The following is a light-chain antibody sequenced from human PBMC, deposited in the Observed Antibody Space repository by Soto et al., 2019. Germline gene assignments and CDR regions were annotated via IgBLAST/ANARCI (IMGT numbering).Light chain of an antibody. CDR3: QDLNSSPT. J-gene: IGKJ3*01. Sequence: IQLTQSPSSLSASVEDRVTITCRASQGISSYLAWYQQNPGKAPKLLIYAASTLQSGVPSRFSGSGSGTDFTIISSIQQQEDAATYYRQDLNSSPTFGPGTKVDIK. V-gene: IGKV1-9*01. CDR2: AAS. CDR1: QGISSY.